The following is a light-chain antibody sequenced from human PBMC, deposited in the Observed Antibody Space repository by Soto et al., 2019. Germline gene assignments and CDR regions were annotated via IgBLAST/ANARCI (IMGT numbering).Light chain of an antibody. CDR1: QSISTY. CDR2: AAS. Sequence: DIQMTQSPSSLSASVGDRVTITCRASQSISTYLNWYKQKVGKAPKLLIYAASSLQRGVPSRFSGSGSGTDFTLTISSLQPEDFATYYCQQSYSTPRTVGQGTKLEIK. CDR3: QQSYSTPRT. J-gene: IGKJ2*02. V-gene: IGKV1-39*01.